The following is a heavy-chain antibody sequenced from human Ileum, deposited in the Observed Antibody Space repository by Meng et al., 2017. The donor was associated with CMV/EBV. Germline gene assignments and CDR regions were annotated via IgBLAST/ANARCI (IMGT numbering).Heavy chain of an antibody. J-gene: IGHJ6*02. CDR1: GGSINSSGYY. Sequence: SETLSLTCTVSGGSINSSGYYWGWIRQPPGRGLEWIGSFDYSGKTYYNPSLKSRVSMSADTSKTQFSLRLRSVTAADTAVYYCARGAYCGGDCHYYYYYGVDVWGQGTMVTVSS. CDR2: FDYSGKT. V-gene: IGHV4-39*02. CDR3: ARGAYCGGDCHYYYYYGVDV. D-gene: IGHD2-21*02.